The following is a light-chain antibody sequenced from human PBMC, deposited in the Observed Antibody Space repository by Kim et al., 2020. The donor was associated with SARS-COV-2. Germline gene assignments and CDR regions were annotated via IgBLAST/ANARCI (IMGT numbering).Light chain of an antibody. J-gene: IGKJ4*01. CDR1: QNIDTY. CDR2: DAS. V-gene: IGKV3-11*01. Sequence: PGERATLSCRASQNIDTYLAWYQQRPGQAPRLLVYDASNRAPGVPDRFSGSGSGTDFTLTISSLEPGDFSIYYCQQRSSWPPAVTFGGGTKVDIK. CDR3: QQRSSWPPAVT.